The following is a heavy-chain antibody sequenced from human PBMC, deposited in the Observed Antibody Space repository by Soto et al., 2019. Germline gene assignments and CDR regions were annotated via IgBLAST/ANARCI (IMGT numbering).Heavy chain of an antibody. CDR3: AKGRFDFDF. CDR2: ISGSGGST. J-gene: IGHJ4*02. Sequence: PGGSLRLSWAASGFTFSSYAMSWVRQAPGKGLEWVSAISGSGGSTYYADSVKGRFTISRDNSNNTVYLHMNSLRAQDTAIYYCAKGRFDFDFWGQGTLVTVS. CDR1: GFTFSSYA. V-gene: IGHV3-23*01.